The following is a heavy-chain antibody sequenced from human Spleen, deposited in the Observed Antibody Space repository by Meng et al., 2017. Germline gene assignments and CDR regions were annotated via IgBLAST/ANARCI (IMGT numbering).Heavy chain of an antibody. CDR1: GYNFPDYW. CDR2: IDPKSGDT. J-gene: IGHJ4*02. V-gene: IGHV1-2*06. D-gene: IGHD6-13*01. Sequence: VHLVQSGAAVKKPGASVKVSCKPSGYNFPDYWLHWVRRAPGQGLEWMGRIDPKSGDTHYAQRFQGRVTMTGDTSISTAYMELSGLRSDDTAMYYCARDEDISAAGKLFGDYWGQGTLVTVSS. CDR3: ARDEDISAAGKLFGDY.